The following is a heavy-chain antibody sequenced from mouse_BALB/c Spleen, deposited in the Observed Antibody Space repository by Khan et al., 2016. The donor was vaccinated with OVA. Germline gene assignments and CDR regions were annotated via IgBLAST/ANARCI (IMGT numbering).Heavy chain of an antibody. Sequence: VQLQQSGAELVRPGASVKLSCKTSGYIFTSYWIHWVNQSSGQGLEWIARIYPGTDNSYYSEKVKDKATLTADKSYSTPYMQLSSLKSEDSAVYFGAREEALYYFEYWGQGTTLTVSS. CDR3: AREEALYYFEY. CDR2: IYPGTDNS. J-gene: IGHJ2*01. D-gene: IGHD3-2*02. V-gene: IGHV1-76*01. CDR1: GYIFTSYW.